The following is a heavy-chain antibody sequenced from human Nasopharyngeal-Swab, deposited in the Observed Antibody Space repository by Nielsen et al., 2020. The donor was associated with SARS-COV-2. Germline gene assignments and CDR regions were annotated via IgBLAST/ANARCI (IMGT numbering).Heavy chain of an antibody. CDR2: INHSGST. J-gene: IGHJ4*02. Sequence: SETLSLTCAVYGWSFSGYYWRWIRQPPGKGLEWIGEINHSGSTNYNPSLKSRVTISVDTSKNQFSLKLSSVTAADTAVYYCASWPLYYDSSGYYSWGQGTLVTVSS. V-gene: IGHV4-34*01. CDR1: GWSFSGYY. D-gene: IGHD3-22*01. CDR3: ASWPLYYDSSGYYS.